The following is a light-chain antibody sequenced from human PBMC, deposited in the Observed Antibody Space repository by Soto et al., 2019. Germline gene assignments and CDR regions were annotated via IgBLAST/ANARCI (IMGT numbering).Light chain of an antibody. CDR1: QGISNL. CDR2: AAA. J-gene: IGKJ2*01. Sequence: DLQMTQSPSSLSASVGDRVTITCRASQGISNLLGWFQHKPGKAPKRLIYAAASLQGGVPSRFSGSGSGTEFTLTNTGLQPEDFADYYCLQHNTYPYTFGQGTKLEIK. CDR3: LQHNTYPYT. V-gene: IGKV1-17*01.